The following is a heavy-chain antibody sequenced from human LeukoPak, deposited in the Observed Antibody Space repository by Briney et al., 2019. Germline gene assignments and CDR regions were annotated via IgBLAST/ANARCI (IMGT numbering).Heavy chain of an antibody. CDR1: GGTFSSYA. V-gene: IGHV1-69*01. CDR2: IIPIFGTA. D-gene: IGHD2-2*01. CDR3: ASAPVGVVPAAIYYYYYYYMDV. Sequence: GPSVKVSCKASGGTFSSYAISWVRQAPGQGLEWMGGIIPIFGTANYAQKFQGRVTITADESTSTAYMELSSLRSEDTAVYYCASAPVGVVPAAIYYYYYYYMDVWGKGTTVTVSS. J-gene: IGHJ6*03.